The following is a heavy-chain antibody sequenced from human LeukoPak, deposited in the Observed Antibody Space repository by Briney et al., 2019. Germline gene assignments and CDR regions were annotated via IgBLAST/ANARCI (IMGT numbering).Heavy chain of an antibody. Sequence: GGSLRLSCAASGFTFSSYGMHWVRQAPGKGLEWVAVISYDGSNKYYADSVKGRFTISRDNSKNTLYLQMNSLRAEDTAVYYCANGGYCSGGSCYDSVLVIDYWGQGALVTVSS. CDR1: GFTFSSYG. V-gene: IGHV3-30*18. J-gene: IGHJ4*02. CDR3: ANGGYCSGGSCYDSVLVIDY. CDR2: ISYDGSNK. D-gene: IGHD2-15*01.